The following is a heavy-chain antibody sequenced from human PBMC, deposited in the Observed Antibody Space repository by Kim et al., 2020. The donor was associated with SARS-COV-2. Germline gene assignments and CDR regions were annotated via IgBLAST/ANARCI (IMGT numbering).Heavy chain of an antibody. CDR2: IYFTGNA. Sequence: SETLSLTCTVSGDSVSPYFWAWIRLSPRTGLEFIGYIYFTGNANYNPYLKSRATLSLDRSKNQVSLTLTAVTAADTAVYYCARKDDRFYYMDVWGKGTTVTVSS. V-gene: IGHV4-59*02. CDR3: ARKDDRFYYMDV. D-gene: IGHD3-3*01. J-gene: IGHJ6*04. CDR1: GDSVSPYF.